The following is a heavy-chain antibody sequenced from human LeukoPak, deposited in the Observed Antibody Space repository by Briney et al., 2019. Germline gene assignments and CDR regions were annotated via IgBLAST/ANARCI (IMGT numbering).Heavy chain of an antibody. V-gene: IGHV1-69*05. CDR1: GYTFTSYD. Sequence: SVKVSCKASGYTFTSYDINWVRQAPGQGLEWMGGIIPIFGTANYAQKFQGRVTITRDTSASTAYMELSSLRSEDTAVYYCARGPGWLDYWGQGTLVTVSS. D-gene: IGHD6-19*01. J-gene: IGHJ4*02. CDR2: IIPIFGTA. CDR3: ARGPGWLDY.